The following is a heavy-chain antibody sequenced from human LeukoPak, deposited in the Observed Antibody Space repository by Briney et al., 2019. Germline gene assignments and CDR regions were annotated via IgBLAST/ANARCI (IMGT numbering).Heavy chain of an antibody. J-gene: IGHJ6*03. V-gene: IGHV1-69*06. D-gene: IGHD6-13*01. CDR2: IIPIFGTA. CDR3: ARSSSRYISYYYYMDV. CDR1: GGTFSSYA. Sequence: ASVKVSCKASGGTFSSYAISWVRQAPGQGLEWMGGIIPIFGTANYAQKFQGRVTITADKSTSTAYMELSSLRSEDTAVYYCARSSSRYISYYYYMDVWGKGTTVTVSS.